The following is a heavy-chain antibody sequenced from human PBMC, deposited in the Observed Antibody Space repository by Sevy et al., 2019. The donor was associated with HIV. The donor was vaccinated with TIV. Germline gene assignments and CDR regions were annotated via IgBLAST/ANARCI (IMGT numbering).Heavy chain of an antibody. CDR3: ARGTGDSSGYYYVDY. V-gene: IGHV4-34*01. CDR2: INHSGST. J-gene: IGHJ4*02. CDR1: GGSFSGYY. D-gene: IGHD3-22*01. Sequence: SETLSLTCAVYGGSFSGYYWSWIRQPPGKGLEWIGEINHSGSTNYNPSLKSRVTISVDTSKNQFSLKLSSVTAADTAVYYCARGTGDSSGYYYVDYWGQGTLVTVSS.